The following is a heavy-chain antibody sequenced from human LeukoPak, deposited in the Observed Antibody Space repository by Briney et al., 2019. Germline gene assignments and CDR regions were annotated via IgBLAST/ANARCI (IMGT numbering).Heavy chain of an antibody. CDR1: GFTFSSYA. Sequence: PGGSLRLSCAASGFTFSSYAMSWVRQAPGKGLEWVSGISGSGGNTYYADSVKGRFTISRDNSKNTLYLQMNSLRAEDTAVYYCAKDLKRFGQLPLDAFDIWGQGTMVTVSS. CDR2: ISGSGGNT. D-gene: IGHD2-15*01. V-gene: IGHV3-23*01. J-gene: IGHJ3*02. CDR3: AKDLKRFGQLPLDAFDI.